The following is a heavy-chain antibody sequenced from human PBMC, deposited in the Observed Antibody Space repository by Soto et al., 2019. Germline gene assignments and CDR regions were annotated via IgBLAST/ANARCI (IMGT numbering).Heavy chain of an antibody. Sequence: ASVKVSCTASGGTFSSYAISWVRQAPGQGLEWMGGIIPIFGTANYAQKFQGRVTITADKSTSTAYMELSSLRSEDTAVYYCGTYRNQGDAFDIWGQGTMVTVSS. CDR3: GTYRNQGDAFDI. J-gene: IGHJ3*02. CDR2: IIPIFGTA. CDR1: GGTFSSYA. V-gene: IGHV1-69*06. D-gene: IGHD2-2*01.